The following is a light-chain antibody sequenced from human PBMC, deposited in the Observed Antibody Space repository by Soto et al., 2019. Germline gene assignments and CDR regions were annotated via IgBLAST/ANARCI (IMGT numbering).Light chain of an antibody. V-gene: IGLV1-40*01. J-gene: IGLJ3*02. CDR3: QSYDSSLSGSV. CDR2: GNS. Sequence: QSVLTQPPSVSGAPGQRVTISCTGSSSNIGAGYDVHWYQQLPGTAPKLLIYGNSNRPSGVPDRFSGSKSGTSASLAITGLQAADDCQSYDSSLSGSVFGGGTKLTVL. CDR1: SSNIGAGYD.